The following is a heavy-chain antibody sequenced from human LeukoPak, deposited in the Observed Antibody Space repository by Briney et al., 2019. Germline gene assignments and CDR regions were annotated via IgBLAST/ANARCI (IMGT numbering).Heavy chain of an antibody. CDR2: ISSSSSYI. D-gene: IGHD3-22*01. V-gene: IGHV3-21*01. Sequence: GGSLRLSCAASGFTFDDYGMSWVRQAPGKGLEWVSSISSSSSYIYYADSVKGRFTISRDNAKNSLYLQMNSLRAEDTAVYYCARDQGDYYDSSGYYYYWGQGTLVTVSS. CDR3: ARDQGDYYDSSGYYYY. J-gene: IGHJ4*02. CDR1: GFTFDDYG.